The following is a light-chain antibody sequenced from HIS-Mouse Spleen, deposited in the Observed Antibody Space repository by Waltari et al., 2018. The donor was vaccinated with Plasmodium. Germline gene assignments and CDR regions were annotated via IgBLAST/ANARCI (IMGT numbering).Light chain of an antibody. Sequence: DIQMTQSPSTLSASVGDRVTITCRASQSISSWLAWYQQKPGKAPKLLIYKASSLESGVPSRLSGSGSGTEFTLTISSPQPDDFATYYCQQYNSYSWTFGQGTKVEIK. CDR1: QSISSW. CDR3: QQYNSYSWT. J-gene: IGKJ1*01. CDR2: KAS. V-gene: IGKV1-5*03.